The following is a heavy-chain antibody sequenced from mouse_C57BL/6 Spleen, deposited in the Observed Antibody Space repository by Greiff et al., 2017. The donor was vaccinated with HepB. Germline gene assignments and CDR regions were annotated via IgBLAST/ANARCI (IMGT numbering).Heavy chain of an antibody. CDR2: INPSNGGT. Sequence: QVQLKQPGTELVKPGASVKLSCKASGYTFTSYWMHWVKQRPGQGLEWIGNINPSNGGTNYNEKFKSKATLTVDKSSSTAYMQLSSLTSEDSAVNYCAPLKGDGYYFDYWGQGTTLTVSS. D-gene: IGHD2-13*01. J-gene: IGHJ2*01. CDR3: APLKGDGYYFDY. V-gene: IGHV1-53*01. CDR1: GYTFTSYW.